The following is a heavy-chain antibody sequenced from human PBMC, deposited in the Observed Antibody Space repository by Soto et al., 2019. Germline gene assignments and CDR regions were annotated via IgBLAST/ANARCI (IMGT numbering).Heavy chain of an antibody. Sequence: ASVKVSCKASGFTFTRYYIHWVRQAPGQGLEWMGWISAYNGNTNYAQKLQGRVTMTTDTSTSTAYMELRSLRSDDTAVYYCARDKGDGSGSYYGYWGQGTLVTVSS. CDR2: ISAYNGNT. CDR1: GFTFTRYY. J-gene: IGHJ4*02. D-gene: IGHD3-10*01. V-gene: IGHV1-18*01. CDR3: ARDKGDGSGSYYGY.